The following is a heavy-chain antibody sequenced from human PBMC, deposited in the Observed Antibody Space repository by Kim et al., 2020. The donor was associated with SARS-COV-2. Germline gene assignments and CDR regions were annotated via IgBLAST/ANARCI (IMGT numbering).Heavy chain of an antibody. J-gene: IGHJ4*02. CDR3: ANYLSGEGLWSYYFDY. D-gene: IGHD5-18*01. V-gene: IGHV3-23*01. Sequence: GGSLRLSCAASGFTFSSYAMSWVRQAPGKGLEWVSAISGSGGSTYYADSVKGRFTISRDNSKNTLYLQMNSLRAEDTAVYYCANYLSGEGLWSYYFDYWGQGTLVTVSS. CDR2: ISGSGGST. CDR1: GFTFSSYA.